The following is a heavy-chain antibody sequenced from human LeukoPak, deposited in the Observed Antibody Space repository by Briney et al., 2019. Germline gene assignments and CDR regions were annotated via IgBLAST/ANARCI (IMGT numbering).Heavy chain of an antibody. D-gene: IGHD3-9*01. J-gene: IGHJ4*02. CDR2: IIPIFGTA. CDR3: ARVNDITDY. CDR1: GYTFTSYG. V-gene: IGHV1-69*13. Sequence: ASVKVSCKASGYTFTSYGISWVRQAPGQGLEWMGGIIPIFGTANYAQKFQGRVTITADESTSTAYMELSSLRSEDTAVYYCARVNDITDYWGQGTLVTVSS.